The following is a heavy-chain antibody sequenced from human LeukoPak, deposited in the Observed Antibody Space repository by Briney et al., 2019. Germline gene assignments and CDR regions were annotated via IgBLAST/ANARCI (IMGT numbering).Heavy chain of an antibody. CDR1: GFTFSSHA. CDR3: ARNFGPYSNILYSLDY. Sequence: GGSLRLSCAASGFTFSSHALHWVRQAPGKGLEWVAVISYDGSNKFYADSVKGRFTISRDNSKNTLYLQMNSLRAVDTALYYCARNFGPYSNILYSLDYWGQGTLVTVSS. J-gene: IGHJ4*02. D-gene: IGHD6-13*01. CDR2: ISYDGSNK. V-gene: IGHV3-30-3*01.